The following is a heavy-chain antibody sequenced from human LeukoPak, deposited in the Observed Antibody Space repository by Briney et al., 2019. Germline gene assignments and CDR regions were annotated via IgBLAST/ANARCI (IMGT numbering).Heavy chain of an antibody. V-gene: IGHV4-59*01. CDR1: GDSISGYY. J-gene: IGHJ5*02. Sequence: SETLSLTCTVSGDSISGYYWSWIRQPPGKGLEWVGYIYSSGNTNYNPSLKSRVTISVDTSKNQFSLKLSSVTAADTAVYYCARDTSRGYNWFDPWGQGTLVTVSS. D-gene: IGHD2-2*01. CDR3: ARDTSRGYNWFDP. CDR2: IYSSGNT.